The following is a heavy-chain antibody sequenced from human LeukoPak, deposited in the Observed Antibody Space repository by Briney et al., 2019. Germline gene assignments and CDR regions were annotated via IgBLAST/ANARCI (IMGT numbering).Heavy chain of an antibody. CDR3: AKLGCTGTICYANY. CDR2: ISGGGDSV. Sequence: PGGSLRLSCAASGFPFSDCAMTWVRQTPGKGLEWVSVISGGGDSVDYADSMKGRFTISRDNSKNTLYLQMYSLRAEDTALYYCAKLGCTGTICYANYWGQGTLVTVSS. V-gene: IGHV3-23*01. J-gene: IGHJ4*02. D-gene: IGHD2-2*01. CDR1: GFPFSDCA.